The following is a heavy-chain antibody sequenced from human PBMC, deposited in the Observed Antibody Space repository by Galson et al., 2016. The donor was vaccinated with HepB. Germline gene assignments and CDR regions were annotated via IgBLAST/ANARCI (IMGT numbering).Heavy chain of an antibody. J-gene: IGHJ2*01. CDR3: AGLAYSYGSGIYDWYFDL. CDR1: GGSISSSPYY. Sequence: SETLSLTCSVYGGSISSSPYYWGWIRQPPGKGLEWIGSRSYSGSSYYNPSLKSRITMSVDTSKNGFSLKLSSVTVVDTAVYYCAGLAYSYGSGIYDWYFDLWGRGTLVTVYS. CDR2: RSYSGSS. D-gene: IGHD3-10*01. V-gene: IGHV4-39*01.